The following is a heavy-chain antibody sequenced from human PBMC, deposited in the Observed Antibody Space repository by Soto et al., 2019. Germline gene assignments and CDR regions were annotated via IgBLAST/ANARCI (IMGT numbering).Heavy chain of an antibody. CDR1: GFTFSSYS. J-gene: IGHJ4*02. Sequence: GGSLRLSCAASGFTFSSYSMNWVRQAPGKGLEWVSYISSSSSTIYYADSVKGRFTISRDNAKNSLYLQMNSLRAEDTAVYYCVRELRLNYFDYWGQGTLVTVSS. V-gene: IGHV3-48*01. CDR2: ISSSSSTI. CDR3: VRELRLNYFDY. D-gene: IGHD5-12*01.